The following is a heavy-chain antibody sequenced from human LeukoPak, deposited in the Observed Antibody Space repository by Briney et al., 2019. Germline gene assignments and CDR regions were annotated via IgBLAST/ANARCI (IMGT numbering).Heavy chain of an antibody. CDR2: INAGNGNT. D-gene: IGHD2-15*01. CDR1: GYTFTSYA. CDR3: AREDIVVVVAATDAFDI. V-gene: IGHV1-3*01. Sequence: ASVKVSCKASGYTFTSYAMHWVRQAPGQRLEWMGWINAGNGNTKYSQKFQGRVTITRDTSASTAYMELSSLRSEDTAVYYCAREDIVVVVAATDAFDIWGQGTMVTVSS. J-gene: IGHJ3*02.